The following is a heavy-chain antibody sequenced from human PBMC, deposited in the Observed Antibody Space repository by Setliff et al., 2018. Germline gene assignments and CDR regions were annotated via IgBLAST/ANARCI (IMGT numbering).Heavy chain of an antibody. CDR2: IRGKAYGGTT. CDR3: TVAPGYCSGGSCSYYYYYGMDV. V-gene: IGHV3-49*04. Sequence: PGGSLRLSCTASGFTFGDYAMSWVRQAPGKGLEWVGFIRGKAYGGTTEYAASVKGRFTISRDDSKSIAYLQMNSLKTEDTAVYYCTVAPGYCSGGSCSYYYYYGMDVWGQGTTVTVSS. J-gene: IGHJ6*02. D-gene: IGHD2-15*01. CDR1: GFTFGDYA.